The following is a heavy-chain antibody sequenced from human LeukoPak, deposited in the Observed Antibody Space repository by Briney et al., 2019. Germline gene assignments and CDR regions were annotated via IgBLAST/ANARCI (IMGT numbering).Heavy chain of an antibody. Sequence: SETLSLTCTVSGGSLSSYYWSWIRQPPGKGLEWIGYIYYSGSTNYNPSLKSRVTISVDTSKNQFTLKLSSVTAADTAVYYCAREGDGIVLDYWGQGTLVTVSS. J-gene: IGHJ4*02. CDR1: GGSLSSYY. V-gene: IGHV4-59*01. CDR3: AREGDGIVLDY. D-gene: IGHD1-26*01. CDR2: IYYSGST.